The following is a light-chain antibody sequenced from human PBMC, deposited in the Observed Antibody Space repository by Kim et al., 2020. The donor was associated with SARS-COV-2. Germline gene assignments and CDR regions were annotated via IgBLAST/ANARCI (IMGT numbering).Light chain of an antibody. CDR2: KND. CDR1: SSNIGTNY. V-gene: IGLV1-47*01. CDR3: AAWDDTLNFWL. J-gene: IGLJ3*02. Sequence: QSVLTQPPSVSGTPGQTVSISCPGGSSNIGTNYVYWYQQFPGMAPKLLIAKNDQRPSGVPDRFSASKFVTSASLVISGLRPEDEADYYCAAWDDTLNFWLFGGGTKWTVL.